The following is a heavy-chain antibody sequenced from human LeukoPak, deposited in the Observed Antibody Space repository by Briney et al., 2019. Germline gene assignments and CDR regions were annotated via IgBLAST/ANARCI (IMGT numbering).Heavy chain of an antibody. J-gene: IGHJ4*02. V-gene: IGHV1-46*01. CDR1: GYTFTGYY. D-gene: IGHD3-16*01. CDR3: ARSMMEDYFDY. CDR2: INPSGGST. Sequence: ASVKVSCKASGYTFTGYYMHWVRQAPGQGLEWMGIINPSGGSTSYAQKFQGRVTMTRDTSTSTVYMELSSLRSEDTAVYYCARSMMEDYFDYWGQGTLVTVSS.